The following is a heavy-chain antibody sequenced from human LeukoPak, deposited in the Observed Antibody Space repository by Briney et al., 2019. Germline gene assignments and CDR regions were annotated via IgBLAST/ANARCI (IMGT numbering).Heavy chain of an antibody. Sequence: SETLSLTCAVSGDSVSANRRSWNWIRQSPSGGREWLGRTYYWSQWSNDYADSVRSRITINPGTSRNEFSLQLHSVTPEDTAGYYCARDSNSQDEWGPYDSWGPGTLVTVSS. CDR1: GDSVSANRRS. CDR2: TYYWSQWSN. V-gene: IGHV6-1*01. D-gene: IGHD1-26*01. CDR3: ARDSNSQDEWGPYDS. J-gene: IGHJ4*02.